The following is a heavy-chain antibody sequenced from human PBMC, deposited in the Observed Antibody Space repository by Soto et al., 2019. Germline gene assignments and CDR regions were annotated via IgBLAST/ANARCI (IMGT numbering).Heavy chain of an antibody. CDR2: ISSSSSYI. Sequence: PGGSLRLSCAASGFTFSSYSMNWVRQAPGKGLEWVSSISSSSSYIYYADSVKGRFTISRDNAKNSLYLQMNSLRAEDTAVYYCARDGHDSKGGPYYSHYWGQGTMVTVYS. CDR1: GFTFSSYS. V-gene: IGHV3-21*01. D-gene: IGHD3-22*01. J-gene: IGHJ4*02. CDR3: ARDGHDSKGGPYYSHY.